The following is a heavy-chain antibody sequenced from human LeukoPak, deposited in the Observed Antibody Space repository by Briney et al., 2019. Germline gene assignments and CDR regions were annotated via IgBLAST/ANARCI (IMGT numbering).Heavy chain of an antibody. D-gene: IGHD5-18*01. J-gene: IGHJ6*02. CDR2: IIPIFGTA. V-gene: IGHV1-69*13. CDR1: GGTFSSYA. CDR3: ARLWDTAMVSGDYYYGMDV. Sequence: SVKVSCKASGGTFSSYALSWVRQAPGQGLEWMGGIIPIFGTANYAQKFQGRVTITADESTSTAYMELSSLRSEDTAVYYCARLWDTAMVSGDYYYGMDVWGQGTTVTVSS.